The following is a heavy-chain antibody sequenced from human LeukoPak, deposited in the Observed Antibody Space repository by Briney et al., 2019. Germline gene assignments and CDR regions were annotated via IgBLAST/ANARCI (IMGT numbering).Heavy chain of an antibody. CDR1: GGSIRSYY. CDR3: VRGPYGSGISNWFDP. V-gene: IGHV4-59*01. Sequence: SETLSLTCTVSGGSIRSYYWSWIRQPPGKRPEWIGYIHYSGSTNYNPSLQSRVTVSVDTSKNQFSLRLTSVSAADTAVYYCVRGPYGSGISNWFDPWGQGTQVIVSS. D-gene: IGHD3-10*01. CDR2: IHYSGST. J-gene: IGHJ5*02.